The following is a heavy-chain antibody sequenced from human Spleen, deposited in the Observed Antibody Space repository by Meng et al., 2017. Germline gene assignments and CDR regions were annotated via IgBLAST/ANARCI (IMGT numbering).Heavy chain of an antibody. CDR1: GYTWSDYW. V-gene: IGHV1-2*03. Sequence: LVLSGAEGRRLGASVTLSCKSSGYTWSDYWLHWVQRAPGQGMEWMGRIKPKSGDTHYAQKFQARVIMTGDTSISTAYMELCGLRSDDTAMYDCARDWGFGELLFRGQGTLVTVSS. J-gene: IGHJ4*02. CDR3: ARDWGFGELLF. CDR2: IKPKSGDT. D-gene: IGHD3-10*01.